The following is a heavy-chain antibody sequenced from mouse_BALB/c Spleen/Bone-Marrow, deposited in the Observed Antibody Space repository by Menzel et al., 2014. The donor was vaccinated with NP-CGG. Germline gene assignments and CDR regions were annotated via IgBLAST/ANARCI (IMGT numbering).Heavy chain of an antibody. CDR1: GISIATGNYR. J-gene: IGHJ2*01. V-gene: IGHV3-5*02. CDR2: IYYSGTI. Sequence: EVKLVESGPGLVKPSQTVSLTCTVTGISIATGNYRWSWIRQFPGNKLEWIGYIYYSGTITYNPSLTSRTTITRDTSKNQFFLEMNSLTAEDTATYYCARELYYFDYWGQGTTLTVSS. CDR3: ARELYYFDY.